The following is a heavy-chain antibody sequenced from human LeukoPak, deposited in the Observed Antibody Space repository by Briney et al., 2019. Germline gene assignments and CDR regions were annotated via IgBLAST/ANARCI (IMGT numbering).Heavy chain of an antibody. V-gene: IGHV1-46*01. CDR3: AKIAVAGTSKYYFDY. D-gene: IGHD6-19*01. Sequence: ASVKVSCKASGYTFTSYYMHWVRQAPGQGLEWMGIINPSGGSTTYAQKFQGRVTMTRDRSTSTIYMELSSLRSEDTAVYYCAKIAVAGTSKYYFDYWGKGTLVTVSS. J-gene: IGHJ4*02. CDR2: INPSGGST. CDR1: GYTFTSYY.